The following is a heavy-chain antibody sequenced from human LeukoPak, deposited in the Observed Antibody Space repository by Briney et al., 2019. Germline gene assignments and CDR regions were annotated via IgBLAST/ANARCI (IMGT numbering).Heavy chain of an antibody. CDR3: ARGRTYLDYFDY. V-gene: IGHV4-59*01. D-gene: IGHD1-14*01. CDR2: IYSSGST. Sequence: SETLSLTCTVSGGSMSKSYWNWIRQPPGKGPEWIGYIYSSGSTNHNPSLKSRVTISLDTSRTQSSLELTSATAADTAVYYCARGRTYLDYFDYWGQGTVVTVSS. CDR1: GGSMSKSY. J-gene: IGHJ4*02.